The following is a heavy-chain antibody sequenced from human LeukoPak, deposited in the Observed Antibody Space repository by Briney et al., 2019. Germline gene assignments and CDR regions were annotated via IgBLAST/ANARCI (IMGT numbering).Heavy chain of an antibody. V-gene: IGHV3-11*01. Sequence: GGSLRLSCAASGFTFSDYYMNWIRQAPGKGLEWVSYISTSGSTKYYANSVKGRFTMSRDNAKNSLYLQMNSLRAEDTAVYYCARNMVRGVIFPLGYWGQGILVTVSS. J-gene: IGHJ4*02. CDR2: ISTSGSTK. D-gene: IGHD3-10*01. CDR3: ARNMVRGVIFPLGY. CDR1: GFTFSDYY.